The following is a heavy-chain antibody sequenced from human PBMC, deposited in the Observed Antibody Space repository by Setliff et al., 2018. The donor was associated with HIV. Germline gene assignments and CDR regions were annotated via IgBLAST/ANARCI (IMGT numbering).Heavy chain of an antibody. CDR2: ISNDGGRE. V-gene: IGHV3-7*03. Sequence: GGSLRLSCAASGFTFTNYWMAWIRQAPGRGLEWAAIISNDGGREYYVDSVKGRFTISRDNAKSSLYLQMNSLTTEDTALYYCAKEAVSGTYFGSGFDYWGQGTLVTVSS. CDR3: AKEAVSGTYFGSGFDY. D-gene: IGHD1-26*01. CDR1: GFTFTNYW. J-gene: IGHJ4*02.